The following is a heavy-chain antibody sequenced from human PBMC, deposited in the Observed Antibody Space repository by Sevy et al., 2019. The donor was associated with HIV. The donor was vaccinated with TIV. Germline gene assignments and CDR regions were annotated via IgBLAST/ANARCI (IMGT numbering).Heavy chain of an antibody. CDR3: AREGGDYDILTGYSPRYGMDV. CDR2: VNHSGST. CDR1: GGSFSGYF. Sequence: SETLSLTCVVYGGSFSGYFWSWIRQPPGKGLEWIGEVNHSGSTNYSPSLKSGVTISVDTSKNQFSLKLSSVTAADTAVYYCAREGGDYDILTGYSPRYGMDVWGQGTTVTVSS. J-gene: IGHJ6*02. D-gene: IGHD3-9*01. V-gene: IGHV4-34*01.